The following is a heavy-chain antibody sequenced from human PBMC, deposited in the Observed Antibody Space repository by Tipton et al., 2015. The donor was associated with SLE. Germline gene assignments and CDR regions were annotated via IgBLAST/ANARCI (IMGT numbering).Heavy chain of an antibody. V-gene: IGHV4-59*08. Sequence: TLSLTCTVSGGSISSYYWSWIRQPPGKGLEWIGTVYHSGSTHYNPSLKSRVTISVDTSKNQFSLKLTSVTAADTAVYYCARCRKWRDSSSYYDYFDYWGQGTLVTVSS. D-gene: IGHD6-13*01. CDR3: ARCRKWRDSSSYYDYFDY. J-gene: IGHJ4*02. CDR1: GGSISSYY. CDR2: VYHSGST.